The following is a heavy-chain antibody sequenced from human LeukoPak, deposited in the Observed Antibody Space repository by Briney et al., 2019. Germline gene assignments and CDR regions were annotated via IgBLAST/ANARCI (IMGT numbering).Heavy chain of an antibody. CDR2: IYYSGST. CDR1: GGSISSYY. J-gene: IGHJ4*02. V-gene: IGHV4-59*01. D-gene: IGHD6-13*01. Sequence: SETLSLTCTVSGGSISSYYGSWIRQPPGEGLEWIGYIYYSGSTNYNPSLKSRVTISVDTSKNQFPLKLSSVTAADTAVYYCARGPGYSSSWYYDYWGQGTLVTVSS. CDR3: ARGPGYSSSWYYDY.